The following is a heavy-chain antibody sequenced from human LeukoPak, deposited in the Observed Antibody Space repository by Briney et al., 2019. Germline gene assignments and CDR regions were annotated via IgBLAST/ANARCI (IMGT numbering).Heavy chain of an antibody. CDR1: GFTFYDYA. D-gene: IGHD3-10*01. CDR2: IRHKAYGGAI. J-gene: IGHJ4*02. CDR3: SRILGRSWSGGFDY. Sequence: GGSLRLSCTASGFTFYDYAMSWFRQAPGKGLEWVGFIRHKAYGGAIEYAASVKGRFTISRDDSESTAYLQMNSLKTEDTAVYYCSRILGRSWSGGFDYWGQGTLVTVSS. V-gene: IGHV3-49*03.